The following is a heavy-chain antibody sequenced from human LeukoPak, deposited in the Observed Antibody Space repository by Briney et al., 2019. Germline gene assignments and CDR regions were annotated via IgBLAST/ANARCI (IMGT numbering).Heavy chain of an antibody. J-gene: IGHJ4*02. CDR3: VRDFSLTRLERPFDY. Sequence: PGGSLRLSCVASGFTFSSYWMHWVRQDPRKGLVWVSRINGDGSNINYADSVRGRFTISRDNAKNTLYLQMNTLRVEDTAVYYCVRDFSLTRLERPFDYWGQGTLVTVSS. CDR1: GFTFSSYW. D-gene: IGHD1-1*01. V-gene: IGHV3-74*01. CDR2: INGDGSNI.